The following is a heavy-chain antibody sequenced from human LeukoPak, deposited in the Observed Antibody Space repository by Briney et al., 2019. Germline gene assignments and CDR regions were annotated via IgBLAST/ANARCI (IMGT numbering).Heavy chain of an antibody. CDR1: GFIFRNYW. D-gene: IGHD4-23*01. CDR2: ISGSGGST. V-gene: IGHV3-23*01. CDR3: AKDQNLATVVTDGTGY. J-gene: IGHJ4*02. Sequence: GGSLRLSCVASGFIFRNYWMSWVRQAPGKGLEWVSAISGSGGSTYYADSVKGRFTISRDNSKNTLYLQMNSLRAEDTAVYYCAKDQNLATVVTDGTGYWGQGTLVTVSS.